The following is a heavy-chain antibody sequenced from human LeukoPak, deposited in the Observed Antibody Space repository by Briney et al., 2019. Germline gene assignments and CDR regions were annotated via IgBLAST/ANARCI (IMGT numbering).Heavy chain of an antibody. Sequence: GGSLRLSCAASGFTFRDYAMHWVRQAPGKELEYVSAISSNGGSIHYANSVKGRFTISRDNSKNTLYLQMDSLRAEDTAVYYCAKSGLNRFDYWGQGTLVTVSS. CDR2: ISSNGGSI. CDR1: GFTFRDYA. V-gene: IGHV3-64*01. D-gene: IGHD2-15*01. J-gene: IGHJ4*02. CDR3: AKSGLNRFDY.